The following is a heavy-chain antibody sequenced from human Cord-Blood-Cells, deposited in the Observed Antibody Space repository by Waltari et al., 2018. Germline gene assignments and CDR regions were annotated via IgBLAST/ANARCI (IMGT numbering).Heavy chain of an antibody. CDR3: ARAPGMGAKEGFDY. D-gene: IGHD1-26*01. V-gene: IGHV3-33*01. CDR2: IWYDGSNK. J-gene: IGHJ4*02. CDR1: GFTSSSYG. Sequence: QVQLVESGGGVVQPGRSLRLSCAASGFTSSSYGMPWVRQAPGKGLEWVAVIWYDGSNKYYADSVKGRFTISRDNSKNTLYLQMNSLRAEDTAVYYCARAPGMGAKEGFDYWDQGTLVTVSS.